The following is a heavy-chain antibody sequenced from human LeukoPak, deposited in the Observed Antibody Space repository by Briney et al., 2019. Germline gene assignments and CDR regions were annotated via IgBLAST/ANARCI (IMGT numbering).Heavy chain of an antibody. Sequence: SETLSLTCAVYGGSLSGYYWSWIRQPPGRGLEWIGEINHSGNTNYNPSLKSRVTISIDTSKNQLSLKLSSVTAADTAVYYCAREGYYYDSSGYYFSYYYMDVWGKGTTVTISS. V-gene: IGHV4-34*01. CDR3: AREGYYYDSSGYYFSYYYMDV. CDR1: GGSLSGYY. CDR2: INHSGNT. J-gene: IGHJ6*03. D-gene: IGHD3-22*01.